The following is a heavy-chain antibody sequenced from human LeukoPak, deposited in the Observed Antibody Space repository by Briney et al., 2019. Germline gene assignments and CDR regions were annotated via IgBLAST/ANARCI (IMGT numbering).Heavy chain of an antibody. V-gene: IGHV3-74*01. CDR1: GFTFSSYW. Sequence: GGSLRLSCAASGFTFSSYWMHWVRQVPGKGLVWVARINPGGSSITYADSVKGRFTISGDNAKNTLYLQMDSLRAEDTGVYYCARSNQADDYWGQGTLVTVSS. CDR2: INPGGSSI. D-gene: IGHD1-14*01. J-gene: IGHJ4*02. CDR3: ARSNQADDY.